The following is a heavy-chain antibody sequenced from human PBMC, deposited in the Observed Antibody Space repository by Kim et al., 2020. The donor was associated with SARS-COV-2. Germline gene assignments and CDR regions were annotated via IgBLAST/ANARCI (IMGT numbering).Heavy chain of an antibody. J-gene: IGHJ4*02. CDR3: ARDNYDYIWGSYRNFDY. V-gene: IGHV1-69*01. D-gene: IGHD3-16*02. Sequence: KVPGRVTITADESTSTAYMELSSLGSEDTAVYYCARDNYDYIWGSYRNFDYWGQGTLVTVSS.